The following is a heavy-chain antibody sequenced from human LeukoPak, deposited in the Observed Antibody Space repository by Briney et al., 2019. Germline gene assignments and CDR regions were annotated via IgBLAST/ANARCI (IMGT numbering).Heavy chain of an antibody. Sequence: ASVKVSCKASGYTFTGYYMHWVRQVPGQPLEWMVWINPNSGGTNYAQKFQGRVTMTRDTSITTAYMELSRLRSDDTAVYYCARGFSSWYLSPYYLEYCGQGTPVTVSS. CDR3: ARGFSSWYLSPYYLEY. V-gene: IGHV1-2*02. CDR1: GYTFTGYY. CDR2: INPNSGGT. J-gene: IGHJ4*02. D-gene: IGHD6-13*01.